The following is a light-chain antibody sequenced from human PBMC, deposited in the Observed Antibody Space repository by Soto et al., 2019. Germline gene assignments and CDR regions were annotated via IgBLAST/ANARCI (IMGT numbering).Light chain of an antibody. J-gene: IGKJ3*01. CDR3: RQYTFWPPGT. CDR2: DAS. Sequence: IMMTQSPVTLSVSPGERATLSCRASQTIRNGLAWYQQKPGQAPRLLIYDASTRATGVPARFSGSGSGTDFTLTISSLQSEDFAVYYCRQYTFWPPGTFGPGTIVDAK. CDR1: QTIRNG. V-gene: IGKV3-15*01.